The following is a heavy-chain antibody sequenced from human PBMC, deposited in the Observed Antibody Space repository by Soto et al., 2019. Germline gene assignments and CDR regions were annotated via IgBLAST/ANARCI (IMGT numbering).Heavy chain of an antibody. V-gene: IGHV1-18*04. Sequence: QVQLVQSGAEVKKPGASVKVSCKASGYTFTSYGISWVRQAPGQGPEWMGWISGYNGNTKYGQKLQGRVTMTTDTSTSTAYMELRSLRSDDTAVYYCARAQYDSGSYEYFDNWGQGTLVIVSS. CDR2: ISGYNGNT. J-gene: IGHJ4*02. D-gene: IGHD1-26*01. CDR3: ARAQYDSGSYEYFDN. CDR1: GYTFTSYG.